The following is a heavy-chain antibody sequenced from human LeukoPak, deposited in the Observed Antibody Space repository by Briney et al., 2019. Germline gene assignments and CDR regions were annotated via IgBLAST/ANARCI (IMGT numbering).Heavy chain of an antibody. V-gene: IGHV5-51*01. Sequence: GESLKISGKGSVYSFTSYGIGGVGQVPGKGLEWRGMSYPVDSDTRYTPYFPGQVTISADKSISTASLQWRSLKASDTAMYYCASVGYCSSTSCPHLHYWRQGPLVTVSS. CDR1: VYSFTSYG. D-gene: IGHD2-2*01. CDR3: ASVGYCSSTSCPHLHY. J-gene: IGHJ4*02. CDR2: SYPVDSDT.